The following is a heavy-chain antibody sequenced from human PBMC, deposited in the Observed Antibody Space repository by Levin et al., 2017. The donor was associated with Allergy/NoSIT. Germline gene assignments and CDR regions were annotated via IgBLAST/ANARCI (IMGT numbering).Heavy chain of an antibody. CDR1: GFTFSGYE. Sequence: GESLKISCAASGFTFSGYEMNWVRQAPGKGLEWVSYIKSSGSPIYYADSVKGRFTISRDNAKNSLYLQMNSLRAEDTAVYYCAMGMMVDFEAFDIWGQGTMVTVSS. J-gene: IGHJ3*02. V-gene: IGHV3-48*03. CDR2: IKSSGSPI. CDR3: AMGMMVDFEAFDI. D-gene: IGHD2-15*01.